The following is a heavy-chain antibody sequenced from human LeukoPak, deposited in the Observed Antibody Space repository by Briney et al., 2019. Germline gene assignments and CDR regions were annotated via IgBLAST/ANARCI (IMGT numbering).Heavy chain of an antibody. J-gene: IGHJ4*02. CDR1: GGSISSGGYY. Sequence: PSQTLSLTCTVSGGSISSGGYYWSWIRQPPGKGLEWIGYIYYSGSTYYNPSLKCRVTISVDTSKNQFSLELSSVTAADTAVYYCARVGAVGATALEYWGQGTLVTVSS. V-gene: IGHV4-30-4*08. D-gene: IGHD1-26*01. CDR2: IYYSGST. CDR3: ARVGAVGATALEY.